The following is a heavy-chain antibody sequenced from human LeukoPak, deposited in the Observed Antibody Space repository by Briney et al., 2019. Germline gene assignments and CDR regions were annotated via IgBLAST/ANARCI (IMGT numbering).Heavy chain of an antibody. D-gene: IGHD2-15*01. CDR1: GFTLSSYA. Sequence: GGSLRLSCAASGFTLSSYAMSWVRQAPGKGLEWVSAISGSGGSTYYADSVKGRFTISRDNSKNTLYLQMNSLRAEDTAVYYCAKAGVVAARTYYWYFDLWGRGTLVTVSS. J-gene: IGHJ2*01. V-gene: IGHV3-23*01. CDR3: AKAGVVAARTYYWYFDL. CDR2: ISGSGGST.